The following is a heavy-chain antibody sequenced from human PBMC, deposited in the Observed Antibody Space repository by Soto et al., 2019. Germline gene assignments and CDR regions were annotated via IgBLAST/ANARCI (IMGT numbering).Heavy chain of an antibody. CDR1: GGSISSSSYY. CDR3: ARQSCSSTSCYYYYYYGMDV. V-gene: IGHV4-39*01. Sequence: SETLSLTCTVSGGSISSSSYYWGWIRQPPGKGLEWIGSIYYSGSTYYNPSLKNQVNISVDTPKNKFSLKLSSVTAADTAVYYFARQSCSSTSCYYYYYYGMDVWGQGTTVTVSS. CDR2: IYYSGST. D-gene: IGHD2-2*01. J-gene: IGHJ6*02.